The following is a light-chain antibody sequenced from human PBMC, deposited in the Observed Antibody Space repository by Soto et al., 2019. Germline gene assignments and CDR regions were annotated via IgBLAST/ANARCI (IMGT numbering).Light chain of an antibody. J-gene: IGKJ5*01. CDR3: QQYKNWPL. V-gene: IGKV3-15*01. CDR2: SAS. Sequence: VTLPVSPGERATLSCTASQSVNNNVAWYQQKPGHTPRLLIYSASIGATGTPARFSGSGSGSDFTLTISSLQSEDFAVYYCQQYKNWPLFGQGTRLEIK. CDR1: QSVNNN.